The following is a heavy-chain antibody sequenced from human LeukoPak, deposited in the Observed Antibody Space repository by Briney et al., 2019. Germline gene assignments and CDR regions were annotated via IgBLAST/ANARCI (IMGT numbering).Heavy chain of an antibody. V-gene: IGHV3-9*01. D-gene: IGHD3-22*01. CDR2: ISWNSVSI. CDR3: AKKAPLYYYDSSGYYNY. CDR1: GFTFDDYA. J-gene: IGHJ4*02. Sequence: PGRSLRLSCAASGFTFDDYAMHSVRHVPGKGLEWVSGISWNSVSIVYADSMKGLFTISRDNTKKTMYLQMNSLRAEDTAVYYCAKKAPLYYYDSSGYYNYWGQGTLVTVSS.